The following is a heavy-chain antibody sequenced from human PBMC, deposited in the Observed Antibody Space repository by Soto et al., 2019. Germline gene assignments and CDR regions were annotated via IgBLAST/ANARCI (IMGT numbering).Heavy chain of an antibody. D-gene: IGHD3-16*01. Sequence: QVQLQESGPGLVKPSETLSLTCTVSGGSISSYYWSWIRQPPGKGLEWIGYIYYSGSTNYNPSLKSRVTISVDTSKNQFSLKLSSVTAADTAVYYCARVKDYEGLDYWGQGTLVTVSS. J-gene: IGHJ4*02. CDR3: ARVKDYEGLDY. CDR2: IYYSGST. CDR1: GGSISSYY. V-gene: IGHV4-59*01.